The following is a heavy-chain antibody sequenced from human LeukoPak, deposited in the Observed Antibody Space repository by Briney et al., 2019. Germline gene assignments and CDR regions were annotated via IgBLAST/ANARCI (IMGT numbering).Heavy chain of an antibody. Sequence: SVKVSCKASGGTFSSYAISWVRQAPGQGLEWMGRIIPILGIANYAQKFQGRVTITADKSTSTAYMELSSLRSEDTAVYYCARVNQETTVSTLTAYYYYGMDVWGQGTTVTVSS. J-gene: IGHJ6*02. CDR2: IIPILGIA. CDR3: ARVNQETTVSTLTAYYYYGMDV. V-gene: IGHV1-69*04. CDR1: GGTFSSYA. D-gene: IGHD4-17*01.